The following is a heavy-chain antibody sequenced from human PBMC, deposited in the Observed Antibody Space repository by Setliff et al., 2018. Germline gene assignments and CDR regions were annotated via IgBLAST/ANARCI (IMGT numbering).Heavy chain of an antibody. CDR3: GRAGKPYGIDV. J-gene: IGHJ3*01. D-gene: IGHD3-10*01. Sequence: PGGSLRLSCVASGFTFTDYAMSWVRQAPGKGLEWVANIKEEGGEIYYVDSVKGRFTISRDNAKNSLYLQMDSLRVDDTAVYYCGRAGKPYGIDVWGQGTMVTVSS. V-gene: IGHV3-7*04. CDR2: IKEEGGEI. CDR1: GFTFTDYA.